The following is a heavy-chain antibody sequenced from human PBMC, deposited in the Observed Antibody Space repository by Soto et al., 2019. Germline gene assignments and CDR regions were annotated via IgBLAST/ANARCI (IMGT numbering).Heavy chain of an antibody. V-gene: IGHV1-46*01. CDR2: INPSGGRR. CDR1: GYSLTSYF. CDR3: AKIVRGDYGDYSSYGMDI. D-gene: IGHD4-17*01. J-gene: IGHJ6*02. Sequence: QVQLVQSGAEVKEPGASVKVSCKASGYSLTSYFMHWVRQAPGQRLEWKGIINPSGGRRTYAQRFQGRVTMTSDTSTSSVHVELSSLRSEDTAVYYCAKIVRGDYGDYSSYGMDIWGHGTTVTVPS.